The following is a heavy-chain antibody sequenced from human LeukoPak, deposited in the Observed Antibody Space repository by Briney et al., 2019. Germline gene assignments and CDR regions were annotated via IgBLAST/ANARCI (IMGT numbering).Heavy chain of an antibody. J-gene: IGHJ4*02. Sequence: PGGSLRLSCAASGFIFRNYWMHWVRQAPGKGLVWVARINPNGITTTYTDSVKGRFTISRDNAKNTLYLQMNSLRVEDTAVYYCARDFAGDRDYRGQGTLVTVSS. CDR1: GFIFRNYW. CDR3: ARDFAGDRDY. D-gene: IGHD4-17*01. CDR2: INPNGITT. V-gene: IGHV3-74*01.